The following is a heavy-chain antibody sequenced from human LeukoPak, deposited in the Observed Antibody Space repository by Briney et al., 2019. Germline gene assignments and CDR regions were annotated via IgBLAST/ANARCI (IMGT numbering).Heavy chain of an antibody. J-gene: IGHJ6*03. CDR3: ARAQVGCSSTSCYDSYYYYYMDV. CDR2: INPNSGGT. Sequence: ASVKVSCKASGGTFSSYAISWVRQAPGQGLEWMGRINPNSGGTNYAQKFQGRVTMTRDTSISTAYMELSRLRSDDTAVYYCARAQVGCSSTSCYDSYYYYYMDVWGKGTTVTVSS. D-gene: IGHD2-2*01. V-gene: IGHV1-2*06. CDR1: GGTFSSYA.